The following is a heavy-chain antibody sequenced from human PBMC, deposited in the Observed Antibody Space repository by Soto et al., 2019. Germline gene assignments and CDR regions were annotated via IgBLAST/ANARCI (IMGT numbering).Heavy chain of an antibody. Sequence: PSETLSLTCTVSGGSISSYYWSWIRQPPGKGLEWIGYIYYSGSTNYDPSLKSRVTISVDTSKNQFSLKLTSVTAADTAVYYCARDLSSIGEYGWYFDLWGRGTLVTVSS. V-gene: IGHV4-59*01. D-gene: IGHD4-17*01. J-gene: IGHJ2*01. CDR1: GGSISSYY. CDR2: IYYSGST. CDR3: ARDLSSIGEYGWYFDL.